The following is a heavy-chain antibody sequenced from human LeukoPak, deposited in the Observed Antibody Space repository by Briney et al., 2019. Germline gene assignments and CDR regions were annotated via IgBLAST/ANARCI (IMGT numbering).Heavy chain of an antibody. V-gene: IGHV3-48*01. CDR2: ISSSSSTI. D-gene: IGHD4-17*01. J-gene: IGHJ6*03. CDR1: GFTFSSYS. Sequence: GGSLRLSCAASGFTFSSYSMNWVRQAPGKGLEWVSYISSSSSTIYYADSVKGRFTISRDNSKNTLYLQMNSLRAEDTAVYYCANNPYGDYFFYYYYMDVWGKGTTVTISS. CDR3: ANNPYGDYFFYYYYMDV.